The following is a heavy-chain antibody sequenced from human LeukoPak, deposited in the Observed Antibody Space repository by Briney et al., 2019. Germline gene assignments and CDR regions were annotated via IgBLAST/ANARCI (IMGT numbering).Heavy chain of an antibody. CDR3: ARGRARGNWFDP. CDR2: INHSGST. V-gene: IGHV4-34*01. J-gene: IGHJ5*02. CDR1: GGSFSGYY. D-gene: IGHD3-10*01. Sequence: PSGTLSVTCADYGGSFSGYYWSWIRQPPGKALEWIGEINHSGSTNYNPSLKSRVTISVDTSKNQFSLKLSSVTAADTAVYYCARGRARGNWFDPWGQGTLVTVSS.